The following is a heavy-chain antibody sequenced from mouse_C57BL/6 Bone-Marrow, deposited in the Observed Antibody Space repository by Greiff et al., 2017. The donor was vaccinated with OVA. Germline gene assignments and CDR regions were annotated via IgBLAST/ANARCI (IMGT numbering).Heavy chain of an antibody. CDR2: IYPGSGNT. V-gene: IGHV1-76*01. CDR3: ARWCYAMDY. J-gene: IGHJ4*01. CDR1: GYTFTDYY. D-gene: IGHD1-1*02. Sequence: QVQLKQSGAELARPGASVKLSCKASGYTFTDYYINWVKQRPGQGLEWIARIYPGSGNTYYNEKFKGKATLTAEKSSSTAYMQLSSLTSEDSAVYFCARWCYAMDYWGQGTSVTVSS.